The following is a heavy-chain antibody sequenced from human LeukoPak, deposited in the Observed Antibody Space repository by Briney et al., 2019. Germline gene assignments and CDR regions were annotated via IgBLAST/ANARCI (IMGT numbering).Heavy chain of an antibody. CDR2: IYYSGST. J-gene: IGHJ5*02. V-gene: IGHV4-39*01. CDR3: ARSPTIFGVVNP. CDR1: GGSIMSGDYY. Sequence: SETLSLTCTVSGGSIMSGDYYWSWIRQPPGKGLEWIGSIYYSGSTYYNPSLKSRVTISVDTSKNQFSLKLSSVTAADTAVYYCARSPTIFGVVNPWGQGTLVTVSS. D-gene: IGHD3-3*01.